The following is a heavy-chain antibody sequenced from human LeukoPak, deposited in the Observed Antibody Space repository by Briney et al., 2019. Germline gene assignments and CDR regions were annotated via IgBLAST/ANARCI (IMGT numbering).Heavy chain of an antibody. D-gene: IGHD3-22*01. Sequence: GSLRLSCXASGFTFDDYGMSWVRQAPGKGLEWVSGINWNGGSTGYADSVKGRFTISRDNAKNSLYLQMNSLRAEDTALYYCARVSYYDSSGHWDYWGQGTLVTVSS. CDR3: ARVSYYDSSGHWDY. J-gene: IGHJ4*02. V-gene: IGHV3-20*04. CDR2: INWNGGST. CDR1: GFTFDDYG.